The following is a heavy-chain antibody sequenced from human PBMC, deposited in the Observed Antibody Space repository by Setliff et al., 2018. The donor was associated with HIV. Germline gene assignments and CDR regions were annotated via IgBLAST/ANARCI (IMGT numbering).Heavy chain of an antibody. CDR1: GGSFSGYY. J-gene: IGHJ4*02. V-gene: IGHV4-34*01. CDR3: TRAQIAAPRPFDY. Sequence: PSETLSLTCTVYGGSFSGYYWTWIRQSPGRGLEWIGEVNHKGVANYSPSLMRRATISADTSKNQFSLGLSSVTAADTALYFCTRAQIAAPRPFDYWGQGTLVTVSS. CDR2: VNHKGVA. D-gene: IGHD2-21*01.